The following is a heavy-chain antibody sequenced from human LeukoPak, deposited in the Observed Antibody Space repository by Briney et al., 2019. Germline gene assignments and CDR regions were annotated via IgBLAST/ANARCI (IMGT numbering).Heavy chain of an antibody. J-gene: IGHJ4*02. CDR1: GYSFTSYW. Sequence: GESLKISCKGSGYSFTSYWIGWVRQMPGKGLEWMGIIYPGDSDTRYSPSFQGQVTISADKSINTAYLQWNSLKAADTAIYYCARSRDWNYDLWGQGTLDTVSS. CDR2: IYPGDSDT. CDR3: ARSRDWNYDL. V-gene: IGHV5-51*01. D-gene: IGHD1-7*01.